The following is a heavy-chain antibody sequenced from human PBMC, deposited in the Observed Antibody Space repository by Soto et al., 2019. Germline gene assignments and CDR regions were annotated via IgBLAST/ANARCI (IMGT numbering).Heavy chain of an antibody. CDR3: AKLVDGAGTSD. Sequence: GGSLRLSCSASGFTFSSYGMSWVRQAPGRGLEWVSSISGSGGVTFYADSVKGRFTLSRDNSKNTLYLQMSSLRAEDTAVYFCAKLVDGAGTSDWGQGSLVTVSS. D-gene: IGHD6-13*01. J-gene: IGHJ4*02. CDR1: GFTFSSYG. CDR2: ISGSGGVT. V-gene: IGHV3-23*01.